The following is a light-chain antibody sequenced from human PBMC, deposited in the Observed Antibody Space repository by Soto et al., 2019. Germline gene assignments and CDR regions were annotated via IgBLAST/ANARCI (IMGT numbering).Light chain of an antibody. V-gene: IGLV2-8*01. Sequence: QSALTQPPSASGSPGQSVTISCTGTSSDVGGYNYVSWYQQHPGKAPKLMIYEVSKRPSGVPDRFSGSKSGNTASLTVSGLQAEDEADYYCSSYAGSNNVVCGGGTKLPVL. CDR3: SSYAGSNNVV. J-gene: IGLJ2*01. CDR2: EVS. CDR1: SSDVGGYNY.